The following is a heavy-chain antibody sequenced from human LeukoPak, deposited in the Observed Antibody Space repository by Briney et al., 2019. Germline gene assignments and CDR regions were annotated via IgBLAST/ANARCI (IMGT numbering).Heavy chain of an antibody. J-gene: IGHJ6*03. CDR3: ARESSSTFYYYYYYMDV. CDR1: GFTFSDYY. CDR2: ISSSGNTI. Sequence: GGSLRLSCAASGFTFSDYYMSWIRQAPGKGLEWVSYISSSGNTIYYADSVKGRFTISRDNSKNTLYLQMNSLRAEDTAVYYCARESSSTFYYYYYYMDVWGKGTTVTVSS. V-gene: IGHV3-11*04. D-gene: IGHD6-13*01.